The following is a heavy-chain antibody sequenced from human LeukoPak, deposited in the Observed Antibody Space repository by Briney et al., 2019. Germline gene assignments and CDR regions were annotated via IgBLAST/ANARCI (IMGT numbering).Heavy chain of an antibody. CDR2: ISPSGTT. V-gene: IGHV4-4*07. J-gene: IGHJ5*02. D-gene: IGHD2/OR15-2a*01. CDR1: GGYTGSHY. Sequence: SETLSLTCTVSGGYTGSHYRSWIRQPAGKGLEWIGRISPSGTTHYNPSLGSRATMSVDTSNNYFSLRLSSVSAADTAVYYCARDFYASGFYFWFDPWGQGILVTVSS. CDR3: ARDFYASGFYFWFDP.